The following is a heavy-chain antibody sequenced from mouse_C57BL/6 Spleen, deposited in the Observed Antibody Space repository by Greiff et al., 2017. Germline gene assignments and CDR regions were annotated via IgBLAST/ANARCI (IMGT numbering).Heavy chain of an antibody. CDR2: IHPNSGST. V-gene: IGHV1-64*01. CDR3: ARSRREAMDY. CDR1: GYTFTSYW. Sequence: VQLQQSGAELVKPGASVKLSCKASGYTFTSYWMHWVKQRPGQGLEWIGLIHPNSGSTNYNEKFKSKATLTVDKSSSTAYMQLSSLTSEDSAVYYCARSRREAMDYWGQGTSVTVSS. J-gene: IGHJ4*01.